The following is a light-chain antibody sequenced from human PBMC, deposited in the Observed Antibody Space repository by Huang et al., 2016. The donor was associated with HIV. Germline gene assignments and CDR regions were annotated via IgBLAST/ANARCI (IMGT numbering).Light chain of an antibody. CDR2: GAS. Sequence: EIVLTQSPVTLSLSPGEGASLSCRASQGVHNSYLAWYQPRPGQAPRLLIFGASDRATCVPHRFRGSESGADFTLTISGLDPEDFAVYYCQQYGTLPYTFGQGTKLGI. CDR3: QQYGTLPYT. CDR1: QGVHNSY. J-gene: IGKJ2*01. V-gene: IGKV3-20*01.